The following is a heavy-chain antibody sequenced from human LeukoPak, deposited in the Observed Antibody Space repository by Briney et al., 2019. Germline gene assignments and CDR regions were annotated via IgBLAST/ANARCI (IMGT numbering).Heavy chain of an antibody. J-gene: IGHJ3*02. D-gene: IGHD3-22*01. CDR1: GFTVSSNY. CDR3: ARGFTMIVVVPKRGAFDI. Sequence: GGSLRLSCAASGFTVSSNYTSWVRQAPGKGLEWVSVIYSGGSTYYADSVKGRFTISRDNSKNTLYLQMNSLRAEDTAVYYCARGFTMIVVVPKRGAFDIWGQGTMVTVSS. V-gene: IGHV3-66*02. CDR2: IYSGGST.